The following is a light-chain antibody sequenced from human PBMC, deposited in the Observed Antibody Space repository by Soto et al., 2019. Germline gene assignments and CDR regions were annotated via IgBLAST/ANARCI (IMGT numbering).Light chain of an antibody. V-gene: IGKV1-39*01. CDR3: QQGYTTPLT. CDR2: AAS. J-gene: IGKJ4*01. Sequence: DIQMTQSPSSLSASVGDRVTITCRTSQSITTFLNWYQQKPGKAPNLLIYAASSLQSGVPSRFGGSGSGTEFTLTISSLQPEDFATYYCQQGYTTPLTFGGGTKV. CDR1: QSITTF.